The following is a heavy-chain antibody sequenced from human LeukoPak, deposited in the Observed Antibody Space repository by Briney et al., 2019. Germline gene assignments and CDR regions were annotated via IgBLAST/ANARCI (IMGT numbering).Heavy chain of an antibody. D-gene: IGHD3-16*02. CDR2: ISGSGGST. CDR1: GFTFSNYA. CDR3: AREYYDYVWGSYRRKVYFDY. J-gene: IGHJ4*02. V-gene: IGHV3-23*01. Sequence: GGSLRLSCAASGFTFSNYAMSWVRQAPGKGLEWVSAISGSGGSTYYADSVKGRFTISRDNSKNTLYLQMNSLRAEDTAVYYCAREYYDYVWGSYRRKVYFDYWGQGTLVTVSS.